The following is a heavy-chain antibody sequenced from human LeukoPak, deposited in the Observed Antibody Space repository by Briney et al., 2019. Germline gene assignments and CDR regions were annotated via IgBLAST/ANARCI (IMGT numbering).Heavy chain of an antibody. CDR3: ARGISYYDFWSGYLPIDY. CDR2: ISYDGSNK. J-gene: IGHJ4*02. Sequence: GGSLRLSCAASGFTFSSYAMHWVRQAPGKGLEWVAVISYDGSNKYYADSVKGRFTISRDNSKNTLYLQMNSLRAEDTAVCYCARGISYYDFWSGYLPIDYWSQGTLVTVSS. V-gene: IGHV3-30-3*01. D-gene: IGHD3-3*01. CDR1: GFTFSSYA.